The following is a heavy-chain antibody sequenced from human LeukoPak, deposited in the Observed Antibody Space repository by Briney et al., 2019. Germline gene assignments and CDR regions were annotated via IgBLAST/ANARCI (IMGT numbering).Heavy chain of an antibody. D-gene: IGHD6-13*01. V-gene: IGHV1-2*02. Sequence: GASVNVSCKASGYTFTGYYMHWVRQAPGQGLEWMGWINPNSGGTNYAQKFQGRVTMTRDTSISTAYMELSRLRSDDTAVYYRARATYSSSWNYWGQGTLVTVSS. CDR1: GYTFTGYY. J-gene: IGHJ4*02. CDR2: INPNSGGT. CDR3: ARATYSSSWNY.